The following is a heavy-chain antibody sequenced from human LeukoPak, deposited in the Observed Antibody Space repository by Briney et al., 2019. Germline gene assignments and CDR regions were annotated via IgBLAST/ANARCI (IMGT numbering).Heavy chain of an antibody. CDR3: ARDSDSYGSNDY. CDR1: GFTFSSYS. J-gene: IGHJ4*02. V-gene: IGHV3-21*01. D-gene: IGHD5-18*01. CDR2: ISSSSYI. Sequence: GGSLRLSCAASGFTFSSYSMNWVRQAPGKGLEWVSSISSSSYIYYADSVKGRFTISRDNAKNSLYLQMNSLRAEDTAVYYCARDSDSYGSNDYWGQGTLVTVSS.